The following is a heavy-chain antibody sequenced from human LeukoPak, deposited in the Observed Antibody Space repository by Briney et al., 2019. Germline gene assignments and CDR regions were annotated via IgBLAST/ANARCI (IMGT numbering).Heavy chain of an antibody. CDR2: IYSGGST. Sequence: GGSLRLSCAASGFTVSSNYMSWVRQAPGKGLEWVSVIYSGGSTYYADSVEGRFTISRDNSKNTLYLQMNSLRAEDTAVYYCAKVLSVVPAANLDIWGQGTMVTVSS. V-gene: IGHV3-53*05. D-gene: IGHD2-2*01. J-gene: IGHJ3*02. CDR3: AKVLSVVPAANLDI. CDR1: GFTVSSNY.